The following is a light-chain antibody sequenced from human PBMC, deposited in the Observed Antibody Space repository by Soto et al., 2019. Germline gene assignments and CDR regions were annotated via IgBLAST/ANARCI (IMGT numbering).Light chain of an antibody. Sequence: QSVLTQPPSASGTPGQRVTISCSGSSSNIGSKYVYWYQQLPGTAPKLLIYRNNQRPSGVPDRFSGSKSGTSASLAISGLRSEDEADYYCAAWDDSLSGSYVFGTGTKLTVL. CDR3: AAWDDSLSGSYV. CDR1: SSNIGSKY. J-gene: IGLJ1*01. V-gene: IGLV1-47*01. CDR2: RNN.